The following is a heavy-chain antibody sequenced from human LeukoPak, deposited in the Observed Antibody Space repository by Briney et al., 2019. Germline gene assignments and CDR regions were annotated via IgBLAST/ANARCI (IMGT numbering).Heavy chain of an antibody. D-gene: IGHD5-18*01. CDR2: IDWDDDK. J-gene: IGHJ6*02. CDR3: ARIHMDTAMARYYYYGMDV. CDR1: GFSLSTSGMC. Sequence: ESGPALVKPTRTLTLTCTFSGFSLSTSGMCVSWIRQPPGKALEWLARIDWDDDKYYSTSLKTRLTISKDTSKNQVVLTMTNMDPVDTATYYCARIHMDTAMARYYYYGMDVWGQGTTVTVSS. V-gene: IGHV2-70*11.